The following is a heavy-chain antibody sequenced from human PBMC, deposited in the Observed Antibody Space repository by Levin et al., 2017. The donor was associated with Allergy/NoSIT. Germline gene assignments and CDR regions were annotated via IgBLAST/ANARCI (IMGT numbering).Heavy chain of an antibody. CDR3: ARVGYDSGGSDAFDI. J-gene: IGHJ3*02. CDR1: GGSISSGDYY. D-gene: IGHD3-22*01. CDR2: IYYSGST. V-gene: IGHV4-30-4*01. Sequence: PSETLSLTCTVSGGSISSGDYYWSWIRQPPGKGLEWIGYIYYSGSTYYNPSLKSRVTISLDTSKNQFSLKLSSVTAADTAVYYCARVGYDSGGSDAFDIWGQGTMVTVSS.